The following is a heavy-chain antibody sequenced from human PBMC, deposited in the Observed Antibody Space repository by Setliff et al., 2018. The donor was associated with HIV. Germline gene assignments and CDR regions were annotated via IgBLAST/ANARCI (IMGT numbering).Heavy chain of an antibody. Sequence: GGSLRLSCAASGLTDTYNYMSWVRQAPGKGLEWVSVIYTGGSTYYADSVKGRFTISRDNSKNMLYLQMDSLRAEDTAVYYCARGRNRNYVVYGMDVWGQGTTVTVSS. CDR1: GLTDTYNY. CDR3: ARGRNRNYVVYGMDV. CDR2: IYTGGST. V-gene: IGHV3-53*01. J-gene: IGHJ6*02. D-gene: IGHD1-7*01.